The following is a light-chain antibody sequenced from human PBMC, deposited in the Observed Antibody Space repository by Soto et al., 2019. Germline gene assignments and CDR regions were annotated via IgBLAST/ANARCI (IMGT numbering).Light chain of an antibody. V-gene: IGKV1-39*01. Sequence: DIQMTQSPSSLSASVGDRVTITCRASQSISSYLNWYQQKPGKAPKLLIYAASSLQSGVPSRFSGSGSGTEFTLTISSLQPYDFATYYCQQYKSYSVTFGQGTKADSK. CDR1: QSISSY. CDR3: QQYKSYSVT. CDR2: AAS. J-gene: IGKJ1*01.